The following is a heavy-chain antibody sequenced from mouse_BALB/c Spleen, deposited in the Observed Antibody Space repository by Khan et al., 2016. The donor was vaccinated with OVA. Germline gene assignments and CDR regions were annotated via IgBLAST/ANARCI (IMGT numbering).Heavy chain of an antibody. CDR1: GYNFTSYW. D-gene: IGHD1-1*01. V-gene: IGHV1-55*01. CDR2: IYPGSGST. J-gene: IGHJ3*01. CDR3: ARRDYYGSSVAY. Sequence: QVQLKQSGAELVKPGTSVKLSCKASGYNFTSYWINWVKLRPGQGLEWIGHIYPGSGSTNYNEKFKSKATLSVDTSTSTVYMQLSSLASEDSALYYCARRDYYGSSVAYWGQGTLVTVSA.